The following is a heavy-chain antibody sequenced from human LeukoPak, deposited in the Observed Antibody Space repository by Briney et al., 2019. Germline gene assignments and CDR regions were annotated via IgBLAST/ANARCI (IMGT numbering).Heavy chain of an antibody. Sequence: SETLSLTCTVSGGSISSYYWSWIRQPAGRGLEWIGRIYTSGSTNYNPSLKSRVTMSVDTSKNQFSLKLSSVTAADTAVYYCARYYYGSGLSYYYYYMDVWGKGTTVTVSS. D-gene: IGHD3-10*01. CDR3: ARYYYGSGLSYYYYYMDV. CDR2: IYTSGST. CDR1: GGSISSYY. J-gene: IGHJ6*03. V-gene: IGHV4-4*07.